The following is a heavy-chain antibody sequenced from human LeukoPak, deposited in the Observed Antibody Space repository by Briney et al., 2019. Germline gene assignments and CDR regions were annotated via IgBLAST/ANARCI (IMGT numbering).Heavy chain of an antibody. V-gene: IGHV1-69*01. CDR3: ARVLERRLDYYYGMDD. J-gene: IGHJ6*02. D-gene: IGHD1-1*01. CDR2: IIPIFGTA. Sequence: GSSVKVSCKASGGTFSSYAISWVRQAPGQGLEWMGGIIPIFGTANYAQKFQGRVTITADESTSTAYMELSSLRSEDTAVYYCARVLERRLDYYYGMDDWAKGPRSPSP. CDR1: GGTFSSYA.